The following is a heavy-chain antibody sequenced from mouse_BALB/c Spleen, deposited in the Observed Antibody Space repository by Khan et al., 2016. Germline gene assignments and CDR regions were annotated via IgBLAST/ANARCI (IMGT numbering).Heavy chain of an antibody. CDR3: VRDAYYPYALDY. V-gene: IGHV10-1*02. D-gene: IGHD1-1*01. CDR1: EFTFKTYA. Sequence: EVKLEESGGGLVQPKGSLKLSCAASEFTFKTYAMNWVRQAPGKGLEWIARIRSKSNNFATYYADSVKDRFTISRDDSQNMLSLQMNTLQTEDTAMYYCVRDAYYPYALDYWGQGTSVTVSS. J-gene: IGHJ4*01. CDR2: IRSKSNNFAT.